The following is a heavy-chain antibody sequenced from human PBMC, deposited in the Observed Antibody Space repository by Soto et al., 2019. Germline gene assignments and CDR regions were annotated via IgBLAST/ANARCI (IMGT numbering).Heavy chain of an antibody. J-gene: IGHJ4*02. CDR2: ISYSGTT. Sequence: SETLSLSCTVSGASIGSGASYWSWTRQHPGKGLEWIGYISYSGTTYYNPSLQSRLTISVDTSKNQFSLRLGSVTAADTAVYYCAKDSEGAPGLHAYWGQGTLVTVSS. D-gene: IGHD1-1*01. CDR1: GASIGSGASY. V-gene: IGHV4-31*02. CDR3: AKDSEGAPGLHAY.